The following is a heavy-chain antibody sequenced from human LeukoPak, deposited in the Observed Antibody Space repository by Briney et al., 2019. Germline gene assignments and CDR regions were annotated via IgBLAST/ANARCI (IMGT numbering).Heavy chain of an antibody. CDR3: ARAIGATNIDY. V-gene: IGHV4-59*01. Sequence: SETLSLTCTVSGGSISSYYWSWIRQPPGKGLEWIGYIYYSGSTNYNPSLKSRVTISVDTSKNQSSLKLSSVTAADTAVYYCARAIGATNIDYWGQGTLVTVSS. CDR1: GGSISSYY. D-gene: IGHD1-26*01. CDR2: IYYSGST. J-gene: IGHJ4*02.